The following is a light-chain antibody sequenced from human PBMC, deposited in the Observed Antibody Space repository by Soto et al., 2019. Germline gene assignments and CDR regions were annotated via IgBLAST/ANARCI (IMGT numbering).Light chain of an antibody. CDR3: AAWDDRLNGYV. V-gene: IGLV1-44*01. CDR1: RSNIESNA. Sequence: QSVLAQPPSASGTPAQRVTISCSGSRSNIESNAVNWYQQLPGAAPKLLIYGDNQRPSGVPDRFSGSKSGTSASLAISGLQSDDEADYYCAAWDDRLNGYVFGSGTKLTVL. J-gene: IGLJ1*01. CDR2: GDN.